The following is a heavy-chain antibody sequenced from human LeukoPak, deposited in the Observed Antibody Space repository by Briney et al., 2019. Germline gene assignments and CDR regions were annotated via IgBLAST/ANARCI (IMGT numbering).Heavy chain of an antibody. D-gene: IGHD2-15*01. V-gene: IGHV3-66*01. CDR3: ASDSYSPEYFQH. Sequence: GRSLRLSCIGSGFTFGDYAMSWVRQAPGKGLEWVSVIYSGGSTFYADSVKGRFTISRDNSKNTLYLQMNSLRAEDTAVYYCASDSYSPEYFQHWGQGTLVTVSS. CDR1: GFTFGDYA. J-gene: IGHJ1*01. CDR2: IYSGGST.